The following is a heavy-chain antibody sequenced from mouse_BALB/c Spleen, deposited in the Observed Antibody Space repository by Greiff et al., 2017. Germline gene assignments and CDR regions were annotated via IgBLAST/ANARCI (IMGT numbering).Heavy chain of an antibody. V-gene: IGHV1S135*01. D-gene: IGHD2-1*01. CDR2: IDPYNGGT. Sequence: VQLQQSGPELGKPGASVKISCKASGYSFTGYNMYWVKQSHRKSLEWIGYIDPYNGGTSYNQKSKAKATLTVDKSSSTAYMHLNSLTSEDSAIYYCARYGNYDAMDYWGQGTSVTVSS. J-gene: IGHJ4*01. CDR1: GYSFTGYN. CDR3: ARYGNYDAMDY.